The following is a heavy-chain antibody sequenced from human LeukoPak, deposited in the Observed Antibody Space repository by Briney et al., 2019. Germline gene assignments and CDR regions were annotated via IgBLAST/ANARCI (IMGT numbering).Heavy chain of an antibody. D-gene: IGHD2-21*02. J-gene: IGHJ4*02. Sequence: GGSLRLSCAASGFTFSSYAMSWVRQAPGKGLEWVSAISSSGGSTYYADSVKGRFTISRDNSKSTLYLQMNSLRAEDTAVYYCAKDSARVVVTAIYDYWGQGTLVTVSS. V-gene: IGHV3-23*01. CDR2: ISSSGGST. CDR1: GFTFSSYA. CDR3: AKDSARVVVTAIYDY.